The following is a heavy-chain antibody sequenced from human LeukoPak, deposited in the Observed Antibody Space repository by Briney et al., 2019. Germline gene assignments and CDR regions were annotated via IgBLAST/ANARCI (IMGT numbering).Heavy chain of an antibody. D-gene: IGHD3-10*01. V-gene: IGHV3-23*01. J-gene: IGHJ3*02. Sequence: GGSLRLSCAASRFTFSSYAMSWVRQPPGKGLEGVSAISASGGSTYYADSVKGRFTISRDNSKNTLYLQMNSLRAEDTAVYYCAKAKSITMVRGVADAFDIWGQGTMVTVSS. CDR3: AKAKSITMVRGVADAFDI. CDR2: ISASGGST. CDR1: RFTFSSYA.